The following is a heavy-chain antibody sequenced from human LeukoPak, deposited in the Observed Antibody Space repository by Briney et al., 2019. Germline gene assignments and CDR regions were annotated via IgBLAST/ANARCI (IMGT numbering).Heavy chain of an antibody. CDR2: ISYSGST. J-gene: IGHJ4*02. Sequence: SETLSLTCTVSGASISSGGYYWSWIRQHPGKGLEWIGYISYSGSTYYNPSLKSRVTISVATSKNQFSLKLSSVTAADTAVYYCVRWVYYYDSTGQYDYWGQGTLVTVSS. V-gene: IGHV4-31*03. CDR3: VRWVYYYDSTGQYDY. CDR1: GASISSGGYY. D-gene: IGHD3-22*01.